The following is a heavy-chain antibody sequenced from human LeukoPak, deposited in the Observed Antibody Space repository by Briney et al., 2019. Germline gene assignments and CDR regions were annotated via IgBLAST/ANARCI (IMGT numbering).Heavy chain of an antibody. CDR1: GGSISSRGYY. J-gene: IGHJ4*02. V-gene: IGHV4-39*01. CDR3: ARRPGEYGGNDFDY. D-gene: IGHD4/OR15-4a*01. CDR2: MYYSGST. Sequence: PSETLSLTCTVSGGSISSRGYYWGWIRQPPGKGLEWIGSMYYSGSTYYDPSLKSRVTISVDTSKNQFSLRSSSVTAADTAVYYCARRPGEYGGNDFDYWGQGTLVTVSS.